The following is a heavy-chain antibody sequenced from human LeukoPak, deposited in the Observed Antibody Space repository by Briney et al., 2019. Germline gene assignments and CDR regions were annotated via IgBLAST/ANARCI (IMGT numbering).Heavy chain of an antibody. CDR2: INHSGST. Sequence: SETLSLTCAVYGGSFSGYYWSWLRQPPGKWLEWIGEINHSGSTNYNPSLKSRVTISVDTSKNQFSLGLTSVTAADTAVYYCAGGPTSTSSLDVWGRGTTVTVSS. D-gene: IGHD2-2*01. CDR1: GGSFSGYY. V-gene: IGHV4-34*01. CDR3: AGGPTSTSSLDV. J-gene: IGHJ6*04.